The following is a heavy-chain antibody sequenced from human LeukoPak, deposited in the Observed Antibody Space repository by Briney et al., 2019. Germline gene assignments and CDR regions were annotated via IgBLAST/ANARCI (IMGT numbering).Heavy chain of an antibody. Sequence: PGGSLRLSCAASGFTFSRDSMNWVRQAPGKGLEWISYISRDSGIIYYADSVKGRFTISRDNAKNSLYLQMNSLRAEDTAVYYCARETGPYGGSYFDYWGQGTLVTVSS. J-gene: IGHJ4*02. V-gene: IGHV3-21*05. D-gene: IGHD5-12*01. CDR3: ARETGPYGGSYFDY. CDR2: ISRDSGII. CDR1: GFTFSRDS.